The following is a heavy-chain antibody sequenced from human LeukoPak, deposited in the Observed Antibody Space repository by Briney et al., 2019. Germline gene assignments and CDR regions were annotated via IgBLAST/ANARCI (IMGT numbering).Heavy chain of an antibody. Sequence: PGGSLRLSCAASGFTVTNNYMSWVRQAPGKGLEWVSVIYSGGSTSYADSVKGRFTISRDNSKNTLYLQMNSLRAEDTAVYYCARVLQLAPSYTDYWGQGTLVTVSS. CDR1: GFTVTNNY. J-gene: IGHJ4*02. CDR2: IYSGGST. V-gene: IGHV3-53*01. CDR3: ARVLQLAPSYTDY. D-gene: IGHD6-13*01.